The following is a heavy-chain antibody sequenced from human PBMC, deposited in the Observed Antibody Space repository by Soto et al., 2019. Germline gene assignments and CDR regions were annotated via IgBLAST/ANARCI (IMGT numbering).Heavy chain of an antibody. J-gene: IGHJ4*02. CDR1: SVSIYSGSFH. D-gene: IGHD1-1*01. V-gene: IGHV4-39*01. Sequence: PSETLSLTCTVSSVSIYSGSFHWGWIRQPPGKGLEWIGSINLSGSTYYNPSLKSRVTISVDTSKNQFSLNLRSVTAADTAVYYCARRHAPRYTTGNNHFDFWGQGSLVTVSS. CDR3: ARRHAPRYTTGNNHFDF. CDR2: INLSGST.